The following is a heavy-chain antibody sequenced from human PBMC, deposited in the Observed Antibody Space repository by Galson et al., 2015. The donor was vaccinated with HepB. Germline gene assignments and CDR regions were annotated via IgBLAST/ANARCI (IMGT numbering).Heavy chain of an antibody. V-gene: IGHV3-15*04. CDR3: TIGVKDSPHCFDP. CDR1: GFTFSNAW. CDR2: IESKAAGETT. J-gene: IGHJ5*02. D-gene: IGHD3-22*01. Sequence: SLRLSCAASGFTFSNAWMNWVRQVPGKGLEWVGRIESKAAGETTIYAAPVKSRFSISKDDAKNTLYLQMDSLKTEDTAVYYCTIGVKDSPHCFDPWGQGTLVTVSS.